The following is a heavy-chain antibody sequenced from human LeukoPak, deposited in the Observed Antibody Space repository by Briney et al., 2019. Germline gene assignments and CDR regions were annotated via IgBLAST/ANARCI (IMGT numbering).Heavy chain of an antibody. D-gene: IGHD6-13*01. Sequence: GGSLGLSCTASGFTFSSYSMNWVRLAPGKGLEWVSSISSSSSYIYYADSVKGRFTISRDNAKNSLYLQMNSLRAEDTAVYYCAREFSSSWYSTLELIPGGYWGQGTLVTVSS. J-gene: IGHJ4*02. CDR1: GFTFSSYS. V-gene: IGHV3-21*01. CDR3: AREFSSSWYSTLELIPGGY. CDR2: ISSSSSYI.